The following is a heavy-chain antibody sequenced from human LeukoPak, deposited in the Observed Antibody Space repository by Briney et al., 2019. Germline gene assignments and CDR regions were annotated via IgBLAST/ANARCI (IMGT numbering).Heavy chain of an antibody. V-gene: IGHV1-2*02. J-gene: IGHJ6*03. CDR1: GYTFTGYY. D-gene: IGHD6-19*01. CDR2: INPNSGGT. CDR3: ARDSDRGSGWYVVYYYMDV. Sequence: GASVKVSCKASGYTFTGYYMHWVRQAPGQGLEWMGWINPNSGGTNYAQKFQGRVTMTRDTSISTAYMELSRLRSDDTAAYYCARDSDRGSGWYVVYYYMDVWGKGTTVTVSS.